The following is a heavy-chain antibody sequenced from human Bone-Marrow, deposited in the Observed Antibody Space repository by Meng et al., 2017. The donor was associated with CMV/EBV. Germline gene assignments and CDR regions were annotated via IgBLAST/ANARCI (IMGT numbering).Heavy chain of an antibody. CDR3: ARDEGGIFAY. CDR1: GFTFSSYA. Sequence: GGSLRLSCAASGFTFSSYAMHWVRQAPGKGLEWVAVISYDGSNKYYADSVKGRFTISRDNSKNTLYLQMNSLRAEDTAVYYCARDEGGIFAYWGQGTLVTVSS. V-gene: IGHV3-30-3*01. J-gene: IGHJ4*02. CDR2: ISYDGSNK. D-gene: IGHD3-10*01.